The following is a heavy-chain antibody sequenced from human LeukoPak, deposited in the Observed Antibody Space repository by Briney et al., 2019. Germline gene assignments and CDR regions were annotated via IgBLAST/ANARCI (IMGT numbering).Heavy chain of an antibody. Sequence: GATVKVSCKASGYSLNAYYMHWVRQAPGQGLEWMGWINPSSGGTKYAQKFQGRVTMARLTSISTTYMELSRLTSDDTAVYYCARGLGLDYWGQGTLVT. D-gene: IGHD4-11*01. CDR1: GYSLNAYY. CDR2: INPSSGGT. V-gene: IGHV1-2*02. CDR3: ARGLGLDY. J-gene: IGHJ4*02.